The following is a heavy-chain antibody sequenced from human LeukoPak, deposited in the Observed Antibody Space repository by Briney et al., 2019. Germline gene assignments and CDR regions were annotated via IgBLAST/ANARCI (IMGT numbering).Heavy chain of an antibody. Sequence: SETLSLTCTVSGGSISSSSYYWGWIRQPPGKGLEWIGSIYYSGSTYYNPSLKSRVTISVDTSKNQFSLKLSSVTAADTAVYYCARGSLVATTVDYWGQGTLVTVSS. CDR1: GGSISSSSYY. CDR3: ARGSLVATTVDY. CDR2: IYYSGST. J-gene: IGHJ4*02. D-gene: IGHD5-12*01. V-gene: IGHV4-39*07.